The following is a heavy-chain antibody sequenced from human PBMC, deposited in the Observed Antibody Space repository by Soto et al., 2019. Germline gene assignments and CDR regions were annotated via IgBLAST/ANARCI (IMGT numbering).Heavy chain of an antibody. CDR1: GFTFSNYA. J-gene: IGHJ4*02. D-gene: IGHD3-10*01. Sequence: GGSLRLSCAASGFTFSNYAMSWIRLAPGKGLEWVSAISGSGGHTDYADSVKGRFTISRDNSKNTLYLQMDSLRAEDTAVYYCAKDYRRHTYYYGSGSFTSVSLSDCWGQGTQVTVSS. V-gene: IGHV3-23*01. CDR2: ISGSGGHT. CDR3: AKDYRRHTYYYGSGSFTSVSLSDC.